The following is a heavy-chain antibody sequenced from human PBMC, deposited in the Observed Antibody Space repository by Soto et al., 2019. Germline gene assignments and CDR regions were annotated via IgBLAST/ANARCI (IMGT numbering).Heavy chain of an antibody. CDR2: IYYSGST. CDR1: GGSISSGGYY. Sequence: QVQLQESGPGLVKPSQTLSLTCTVSGGSISSGGYYWSWIRQHPGKRLAPIGYIYYSGSTYYNPSIKRRVTISVDTSKNQFSLKLSSVTAADTAVYYCARDRSFLYYDFWSGYRDINYGMDVWGQGTTVTVSS. V-gene: IGHV4-31*03. J-gene: IGHJ6*02. CDR3: ARDRSFLYYDFWSGYRDINYGMDV. D-gene: IGHD3-3*01.